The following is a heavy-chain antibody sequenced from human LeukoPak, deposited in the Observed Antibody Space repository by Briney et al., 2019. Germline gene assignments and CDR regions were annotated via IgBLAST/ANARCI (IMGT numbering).Heavy chain of an antibody. CDR3: ATLSYYYMDV. CDR2: ISSSGRTI. CDR1: GFTFRSYW. Sequence: GRSLRLSCAASGFTFRSYWMSWIRRAPGKGVEWVSYISSSGRTIYYADSVKGRFTISRDNAKNSLYLQMNSLRAEDTAVYYCATLSYYYMDVWGKGTTVTVSS. J-gene: IGHJ6*03. V-gene: IGHV3-11*04.